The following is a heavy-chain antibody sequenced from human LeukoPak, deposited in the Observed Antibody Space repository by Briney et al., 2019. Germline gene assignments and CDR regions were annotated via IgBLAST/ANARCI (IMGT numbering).Heavy chain of an antibody. J-gene: IGHJ4*02. D-gene: IGHD3-22*01. CDR2: INQDGSEK. CDR1: GFTFSSYW. V-gene: IGHV3-7*05. Sequence: PGGSLRLSCAASGFTFSSYWMSWVRQAPGKGLEWVANINQDGSEKYSVDSVKGRFTISRDNAKSSLYLRMNSLRAEDTAVYYCAREYYTDSSGSDYWGQGTLVTVSS. CDR3: AREYYTDSSGSDY.